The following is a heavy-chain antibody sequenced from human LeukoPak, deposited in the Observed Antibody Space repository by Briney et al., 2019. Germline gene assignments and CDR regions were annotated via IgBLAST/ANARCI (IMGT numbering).Heavy chain of an antibody. V-gene: IGHV3-30*07. Sequence: GGSLRLSSAASGFTFSSYAMHWVRQAPGKGLEWVAVISYDGSNKYYADSVKGRFTISRDNSKNTLYLQMNNLRAEDTAVYFCAKGSGSGWYGWFAPWGQGTLVTVSS. CDR3: AKGSGSGWYGWFAP. CDR1: GFTFSSYA. CDR2: ISYDGSNK. J-gene: IGHJ5*02. D-gene: IGHD6-19*01.